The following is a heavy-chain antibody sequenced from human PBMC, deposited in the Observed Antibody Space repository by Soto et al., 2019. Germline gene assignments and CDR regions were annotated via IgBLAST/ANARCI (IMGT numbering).Heavy chain of an antibody. J-gene: IGHJ4*02. V-gene: IGHV3-21*01. Sequence: PGGSLRLSCAASGFTFSSYSMNWVRQAPGKGLEWVSSISSSSSYIYCADSVKGRFTISRDNAKNSLYLQMNSLRAEDTAVYYCARGPDFWSGYYYFDYWGQGTLVTVSS. CDR2: ISSSSSYI. CDR3: ARGPDFWSGYYYFDY. D-gene: IGHD3-3*01. CDR1: GFTFSSYS.